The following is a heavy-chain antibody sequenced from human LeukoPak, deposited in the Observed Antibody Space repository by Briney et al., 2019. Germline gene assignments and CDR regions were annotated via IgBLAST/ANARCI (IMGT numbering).Heavy chain of an antibody. J-gene: IGHJ4*02. D-gene: IGHD2-15*01. CDR2: IYYSGST. V-gene: IGHV4-59*01. CDR1: GGSISSYY. Sequence: SETLSLTCTVSGGSISSYYWSWIRQPPGKGLEWIGYIYYSGSTNYNPSLKSRVTISVDTSKNQFSLKLSSVTAADTAVYYCARDFYCRGGSCHDYWGQGTLVTVSS. CDR3: ARDFYCRGGSCHDY.